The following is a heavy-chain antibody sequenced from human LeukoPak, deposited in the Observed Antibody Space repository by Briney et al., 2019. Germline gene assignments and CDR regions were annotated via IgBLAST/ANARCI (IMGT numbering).Heavy chain of an antibody. V-gene: IGHV4-59*08. J-gene: IGHJ4*02. CDR2: ISDIGSI. Sequence: SETPSLTCTVSGGSISSYYWSWIRQPPGKGLEWIAYISDIGSINYNPSLKSRVTISLDTSKNQFSLKLSSVTAADTAVYYCAGHHPRNTVDFWGQGTLVTVSS. D-gene: IGHD2-8*02. CDR1: GGSISSYY. CDR3: AGHHPRNTVDF.